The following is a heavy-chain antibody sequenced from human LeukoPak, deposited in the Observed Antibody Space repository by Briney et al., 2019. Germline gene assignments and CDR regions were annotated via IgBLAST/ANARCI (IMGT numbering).Heavy chain of an antibody. CDR2: IIPIFGTA. D-gene: IGHD4-11*01. J-gene: IGHJ4*02. CDR3: ARGGRTVTTPRGGEFDY. V-gene: IGHV1-69*05. CDR1: GGTFSSYA. Sequence: SVKVSCKASGGTFSSYAISWVRQAPGQGLEWMGGIIPIFGTANYAQKFQGRVTITTDESTSTAYMELSSLRSEDTAVYYCARGGRTVTTPRGGEFDYWGQGTLVTVSS.